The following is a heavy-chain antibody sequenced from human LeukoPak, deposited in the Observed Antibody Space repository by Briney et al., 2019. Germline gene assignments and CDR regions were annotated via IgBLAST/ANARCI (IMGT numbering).Heavy chain of an antibody. CDR3: ARVQADAFDI. J-gene: IGHJ3*02. CDR1: GGSISSYY. CDR2: IYYSGST. V-gene: IGHV4-59*01. Sequence: PSETLSLTCTVSGGSISSYYWSWIRQPPGKGLEWIGYIYYSGSTNYNPALKSRVTISVDTSKNQFSLKLSSVTAADTAVYYCARVQADAFDIWGQGTMVTVSS.